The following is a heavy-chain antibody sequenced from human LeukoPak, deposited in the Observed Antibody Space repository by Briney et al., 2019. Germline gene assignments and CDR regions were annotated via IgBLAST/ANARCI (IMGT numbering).Heavy chain of an antibody. Sequence: GGSLRLSCAASGFTVSRNYMNWVRQAPGKGLEWVSLIYSGGSTYYADSVKGRFTISRDNSKNTLYLQMNSLRAEDTAVYYCARDDFGDSWNDYWGQGTLVTVSS. D-gene: IGHD4-17*01. J-gene: IGHJ4*02. CDR1: GFTVSRNY. CDR3: ARDDFGDSWNDY. V-gene: IGHV3-66*01. CDR2: IYSGGST.